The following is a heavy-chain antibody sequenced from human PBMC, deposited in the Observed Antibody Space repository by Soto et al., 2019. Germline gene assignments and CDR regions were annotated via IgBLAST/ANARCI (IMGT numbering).Heavy chain of an antibody. Sequence: GESLKISCNGSGYSFTNYCISWVLQMPGKGLDWMGRIDPSDSYTKHSPSFQGHVTISADKSISTAYLQWSSLKASDTAMYYCARQYCRSTSCYIGWFDPWGQGTLVTVSS. CDR1: GYSFTNYC. D-gene: IGHD2-2*02. J-gene: IGHJ5*02. V-gene: IGHV5-10-1*01. CDR2: IDPSDSYT. CDR3: ARQYCRSTSCYIGWFDP.